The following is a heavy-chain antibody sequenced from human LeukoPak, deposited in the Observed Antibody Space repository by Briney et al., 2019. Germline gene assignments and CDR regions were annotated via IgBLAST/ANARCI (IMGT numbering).Heavy chain of an antibody. CDR3: ASLAYCGGDCYSGGELFDY. Sequence: GGSLRLSCAAPGFTFSSYAMHWVRQAPGKGLEWVAVISYDGSNKYYADSVKGRFTISRDNSKNTLYLQMNSLRAEDTAVYYCASLAYCGGDCYSGGELFDYWGQGTLVTVSS. CDR1: GFTFSSYA. V-gene: IGHV3-30-3*01. J-gene: IGHJ4*02. D-gene: IGHD2-21*02. CDR2: ISYDGSNK.